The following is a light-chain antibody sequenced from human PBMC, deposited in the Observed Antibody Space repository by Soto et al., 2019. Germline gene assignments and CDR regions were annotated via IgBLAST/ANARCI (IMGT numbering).Light chain of an antibody. CDR3: QHYGSSSWT. CDR1: QSISSSD. J-gene: IGKJ1*01. V-gene: IGKV3-20*01. Sequence: EIVLTQSPGTLSLSPGERATLSCRASQSISSSDLAWYQHRPGQAPRLLIYAASSRATGIPVRFSGSGSGTDFTLSISRLEPEDFALYYCQHYGSSSWTFGQGTKVEIK. CDR2: AAS.